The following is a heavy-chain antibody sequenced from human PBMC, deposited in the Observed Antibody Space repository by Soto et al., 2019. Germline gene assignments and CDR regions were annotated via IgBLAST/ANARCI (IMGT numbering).Heavy chain of an antibody. V-gene: IGHV3-23*01. CDR1: GFTFSSYA. CDR2: ISGSGGGT. D-gene: IGHD3-10*01. CDR3: AISRGSGSYFNPSDAFDF. J-gene: IGHJ3*01. Sequence: EVQLLDSGGGLVQPGGSLRLSGAASGFTFSSYAMSWVRQAPGKGLEWVSSISGSGGGTYYADSVKGRFTISRDNSKNTLSLQMNSLRAEDSAVYYCAISRGSGSYFNPSDAFDFWGQGTMVTVSS.